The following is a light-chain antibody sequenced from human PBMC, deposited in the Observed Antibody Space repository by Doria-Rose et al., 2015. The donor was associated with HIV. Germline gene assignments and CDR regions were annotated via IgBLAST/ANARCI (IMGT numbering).Light chain of an antibody. CDR3: HQYGTSWT. J-gene: IGKJ1*01. CDR2: DGS. V-gene: IGKV3-20*01. Sequence: TQSPGTLSLSPGERATLSCRASQSFSSTYLAWYQQRPGQAPSLLIYDGSTRATGIPDRFSASGSGADFTLTIKRLEPEDFAPYYCHQYGTSWTFGQGTKVEI. CDR1: QSFSSTY.